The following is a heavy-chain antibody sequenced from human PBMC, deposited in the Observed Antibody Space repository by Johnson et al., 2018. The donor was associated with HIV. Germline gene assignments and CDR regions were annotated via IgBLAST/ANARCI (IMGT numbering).Heavy chain of an antibody. Sequence: QVQLVESGGGLVKPGGSLRLSCAASGFSFSDYYMTWIRQAPGKGLEWVAFIRYDGSNKYYADSVKGRFTISRDNSKNTLYLQMKSLRAEDTAVYYCAKGVRGVIIDWGQGTMVAVSS. CDR3: AKGVRGVIID. V-gene: IGHV3-30*02. CDR2: IRYDGSNK. CDR1: GFSFSDYY. D-gene: IGHD3-10*01. J-gene: IGHJ3*01.